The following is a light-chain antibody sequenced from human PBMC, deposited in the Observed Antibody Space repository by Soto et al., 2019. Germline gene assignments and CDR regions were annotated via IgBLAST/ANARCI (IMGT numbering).Light chain of an antibody. J-gene: IGKJ1*01. Sequence: EIVLTQSPATLSLSPGERATLSCRASQSVSNYLAWYQQKPGQAPRLLIYDASNRASGIPARFSGSGSGTDFTLTISSLDPEDIATYFCQQSYTSPPWTFGQGTKVEVK. CDR1: QSVSNY. CDR3: QQSYTSPPWT. CDR2: DAS. V-gene: IGKV3-11*01.